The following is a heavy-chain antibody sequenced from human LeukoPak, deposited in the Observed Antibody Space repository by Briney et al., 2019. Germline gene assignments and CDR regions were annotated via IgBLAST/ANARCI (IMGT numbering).Heavy chain of an antibody. V-gene: IGHV4-31*03. CDR2: VYYTGSA. CDR3: ARLEQTTWFDP. Sequence: PSETLSLTCTVSGGSVSSGTYYWSWIRQHPGKGQECLGYVYYTGSAYYNPSLKSRVTMSVDTSKNQFSLTLSSVTAADTAVYYCARLEQTTWFDPWGQGTLVTVSS. CDR1: GGSVSSGTYY. J-gene: IGHJ5*02. D-gene: IGHD1/OR15-1a*01.